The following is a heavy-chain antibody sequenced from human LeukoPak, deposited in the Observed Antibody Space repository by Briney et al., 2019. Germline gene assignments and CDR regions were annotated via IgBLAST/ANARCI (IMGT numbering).Heavy chain of an antibody. J-gene: IGHJ5*02. CDR1: GYSISSAYY. CDR2: IYHSGTT. CDR3: AKPTARLGWFDP. D-gene: IGHD6-6*01. Sequence: PSETLSLTCSVSGYSISSAYYWGWIRQPPGKGLEWIGSIYHSGTTYHNPSLKIRVTISLDTSKNQFSLNLRSVTAADTAVYYCAKPTARLGWFDPWGQGTLVTVSS. V-gene: IGHV4-38-2*02.